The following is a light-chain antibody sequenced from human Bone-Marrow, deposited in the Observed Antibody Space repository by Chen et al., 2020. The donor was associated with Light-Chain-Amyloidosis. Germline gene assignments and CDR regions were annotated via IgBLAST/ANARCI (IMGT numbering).Light chain of an antibody. CDR1: YSDVGSHNF. Sequence: QSALTQPASVSGSHGQSVTIACTGSYSDVGSHNFVSWYQLHPGRAPKLILYGVNNRPSGVSERFSGSKTDNTASLTISGLLGEDEADYYCCSYGGRFSLMFGGGTRLTVL. J-gene: IGLJ3*02. CDR3: CSYGGRFSLM. V-gene: IGLV2-23*02. CDR2: GVN.